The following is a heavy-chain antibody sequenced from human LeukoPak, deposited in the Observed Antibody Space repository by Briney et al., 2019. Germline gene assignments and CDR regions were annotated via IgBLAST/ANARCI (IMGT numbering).Heavy chain of an antibody. D-gene: IGHD2-15*01. Sequence: GGSLRLSCAASGFTFSSYWISWVRQAPGKGLEWVANIKQDGSEKYYVDSVKGRFTISRDNAKNSLYLQINSLRAEDTAVYYCARGLGYCSGGICYLDYWGQGTLVTVSS. V-gene: IGHV3-7*01. J-gene: IGHJ4*02. CDR2: IKQDGSEK. CDR1: GFTFSSYW. CDR3: ARGLGYCSGGICYLDY.